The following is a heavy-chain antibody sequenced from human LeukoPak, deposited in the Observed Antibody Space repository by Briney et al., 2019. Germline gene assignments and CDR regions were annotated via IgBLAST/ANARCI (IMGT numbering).Heavy chain of an antibody. CDR1: GDSMSSSSYY. CDR3: ARHAVADSVTVFGVSPDV. J-gene: IGHJ6*04. V-gene: IGHV4-39*01. Sequence: PSETLSLTCSVSGDSMSSSSYYWGWIRRPPGKGLEWIGSIYYSGTTHYNASLKSRVIISLDRSRTQFSLQVNSVTAADTAVYYCARHAVADSVTVFGVSPDVWGKGTTVTLFS. D-gene: IGHD3-3*01. CDR2: IYYSGTT.